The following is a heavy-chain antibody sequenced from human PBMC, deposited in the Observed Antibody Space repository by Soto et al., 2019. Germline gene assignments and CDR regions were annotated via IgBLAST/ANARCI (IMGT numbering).Heavy chain of an antibody. CDR1: GFTFSNYA. Sequence: DVQLLESGGGLVQPGGSLRLSCIASGFTFSNYAMCWVRQAPGEGLEWVSSISGSGATTYYADAVKGRVTISRDKSMNILYLQMHSLTTGDTAIYYCAKDSIGLGDYVLYSWGQGTLVTVSS. D-gene: IGHD4-17*01. CDR3: AKDSIGLGDYVLYS. V-gene: IGHV3-23*01. J-gene: IGHJ5*02. CDR2: ISGSGATT.